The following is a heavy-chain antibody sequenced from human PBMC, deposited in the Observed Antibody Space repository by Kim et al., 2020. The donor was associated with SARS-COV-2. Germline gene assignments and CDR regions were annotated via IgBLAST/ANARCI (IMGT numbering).Heavy chain of an antibody. J-gene: IGHJ5*02. V-gene: IGHV1-69*13. CDR3: ARTGWGSGYPIKRYNWFDP. Sequence: SVKVSCKASGGTFSSYAISWVRQAPGQGLEWMGGIITIFGTANYAQKFQGRVTITADESTSTAYMELSSLRSEDTAVYYCARTGWGSGYPIKRYNWFDPWGQGTLVTVSS. D-gene: IGHD3-22*01. CDR1: GGTFSSYA. CDR2: IITIFGTA.